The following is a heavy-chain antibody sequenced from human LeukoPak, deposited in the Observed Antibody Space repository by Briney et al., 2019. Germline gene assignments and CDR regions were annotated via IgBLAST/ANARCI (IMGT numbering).Heavy chain of an antibody. CDR1: GGSISSYY. D-gene: IGHD2-8*01. J-gene: IGHJ4*02. V-gene: IGHV4-59*01. CDR3: ARELLGYCTNGVCCTGYYFDY. CDR2: IYYSGST. Sequence: SETLSLTCTVSGGSISSYYWSWIRQPPGKGLEWIGYIYYSGSTNYNPSLKSRVTISVDTSKNQFSLKLSSVTAADTAVYYCARELLGYCTNGVCCTGYYFDYWGQGTLVTVSS.